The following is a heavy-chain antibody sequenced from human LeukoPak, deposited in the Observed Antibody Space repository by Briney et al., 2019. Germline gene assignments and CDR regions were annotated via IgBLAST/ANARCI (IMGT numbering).Heavy chain of an antibody. D-gene: IGHD6-13*01. J-gene: IGHJ4*02. CDR1: GGSFSGYY. V-gene: IGHV4-34*01. Sequence: SETLSFTCAVYGGSFSGYYWSWIRQPPGKGLEWIGEINHSGSTNYNPSLKSRVTISVDTSKNQFSLKLSSVTAADTAVYYCARGRQLVRRYYFDYWGQGTLVTVSS. CDR2: INHSGST. CDR3: ARGRQLVRRYYFDY.